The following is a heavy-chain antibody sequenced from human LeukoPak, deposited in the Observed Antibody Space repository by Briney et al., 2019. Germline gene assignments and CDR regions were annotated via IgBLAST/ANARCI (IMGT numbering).Heavy chain of an antibody. Sequence: ASVKVSCKASGYTFNSYYMHWERQATGQGLEWMGIINPSGGSTSYAQKFQGRVTMTRDTSTSTVYMELSSLRSEDTAVYYCARAEIGGPAFDIWGQGTMVTVSS. D-gene: IGHD1-14*01. J-gene: IGHJ3*02. V-gene: IGHV1-46*02. CDR2: INPSGGST. CDR1: GYTFNSYY. CDR3: ARAEIGGPAFDI.